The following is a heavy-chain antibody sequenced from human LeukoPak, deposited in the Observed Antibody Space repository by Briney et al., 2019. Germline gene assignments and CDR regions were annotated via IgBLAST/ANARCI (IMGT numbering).Heavy chain of an antibody. J-gene: IGHJ4*02. CDR1: GFTFSSYA. CDR2: ISGGSSTI. Sequence: GGSLRLSCVASGFTFSSYAMSWVRQAPGKGLEWVSYISGGSSTIYNADSVKGRFTISRDNAKNLLYLLMDTLRAEDTAVYYCARVGSNQWLDYWGQGTLVTVSS. CDR3: ARVGSNQWLDY. D-gene: IGHD6-19*01. V-gene: IGHV3-48*01.